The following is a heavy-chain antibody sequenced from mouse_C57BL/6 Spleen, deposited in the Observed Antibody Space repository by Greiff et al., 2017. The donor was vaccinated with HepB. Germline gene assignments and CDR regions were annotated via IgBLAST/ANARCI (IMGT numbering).Heavy chain of an antibody. CDR2: IYPGSGNT. D-gene: IGHD4-1*01. CDR1: GYSFTSYY. V-gene: IGHV1-66*01. J-gene: IGHJ2*01. CDR3: ASPQLTDAFDY. Sequence: QVQLQQSGPELVKPGASVKISCKASGYSFTSYYIHWVKQRPGQGLEWIGWIYPGSGNTKYNEKFKGKATLTADTSSSTAYMQLSSLTSEDSAVYYCASPQLTDAFDYWGQGTTLTVSS.